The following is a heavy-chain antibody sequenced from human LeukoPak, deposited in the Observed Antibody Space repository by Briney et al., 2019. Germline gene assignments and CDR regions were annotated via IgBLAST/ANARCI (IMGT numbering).Heavy chain of an antibody. CDR1: GFTFSSYG. J-gene: IGHJ4*02. CDR3: AKDLWEPSQYYFDY. D-gene: IGHD1-26*01. CDR2: IRYDGSNK. Sequence: GGSLRLFCAASGFTFSSYGMHWVRQAPGKGLEWVAFIRYDGSNKYYADSVKGRFTISRDNSKNTLYLQMNSLRAEDTAVYYCAKDLWEPSQYYFDYWGQGTLVTVSS. V-gene: IGHV3-30*02.